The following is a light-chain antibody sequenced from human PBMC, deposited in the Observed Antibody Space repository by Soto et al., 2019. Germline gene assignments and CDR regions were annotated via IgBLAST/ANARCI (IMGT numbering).Light chain of an antibody. CDR3: KQYHTWPIT. J-gene: IGKJ4*01. Sequence: IVRTRAASALGVSLGERGTINCKSSQSVLYISNNKNYLAWYQHKPGQAPRLLISGASTGATGIPARFSGSGSGPESTLTISRLQSADCAIYYCKQYHTWPITFGGGTKVDVK. V-gene: IGKV4-1*01. CDR2: GAS. CDR1: QSVLYISNNKNY.